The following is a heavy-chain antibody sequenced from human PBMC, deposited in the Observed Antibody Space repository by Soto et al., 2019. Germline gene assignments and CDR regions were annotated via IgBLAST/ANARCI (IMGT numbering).Heavy chain of an antibody. Sequence: SVKVSCKASGGTFGSDAITWVRQAPGQGLGWVGRIIPIFGTTNYAQNLQGRVTISADKSTLTSYMELPSLTSDDTALYYCARDRTDSGYYTNWLDPWGQGTQVTVSS. J-gene: IGHJ5*02. V-gene: IGHV1-69*06. CDR2: IIPIFGTT. CDR3: ARDRTDSGYYTNWLDP. D-gene: IGHD3-22*01. CDR1: GGTFGSDA.